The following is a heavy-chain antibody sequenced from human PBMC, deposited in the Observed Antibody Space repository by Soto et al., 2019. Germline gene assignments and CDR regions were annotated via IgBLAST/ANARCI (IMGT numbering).Heavy chain of an antibody. CDR1: DGSISSGGYY. CDR3: ARGTTIERPNLAY. V-gene: IGHV4-31*03. CDR2: IYYSGST. Sequence: SETLSLTCTVSDGSISSGGYYWSWIRQHPGKGLEWIGYIYYSGSTYYNPSLKSRVTISVDTSKNQFSLKLSSVTAADTAVYYCARGTTIERPNLAYRGQGAPVPGS. D-gene: IGHD5-12*01. J-gene: IGHJ4*02.